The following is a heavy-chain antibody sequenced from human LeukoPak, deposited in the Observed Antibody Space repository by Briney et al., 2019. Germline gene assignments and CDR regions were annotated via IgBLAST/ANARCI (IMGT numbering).Heavy chain of an antibody. CDR3: ARSKDILTGYCFDY. CDR2: IYYSGST. D-gene: IGHD3-9*01. J-gene: IGHJ4*02. Sequence: PSETLSLTCTVSGGSISSYYWSWIRQPPGKGLEWIGDIYYSGSTNYNPSLKSRVTISVDTPKNQFSLKLSSVTAADTAVYYCARSKDILTGYCFDYWGQGTLVTVSS. CDR1: GGSISSYY. V-gene: IGHV4-59*01.